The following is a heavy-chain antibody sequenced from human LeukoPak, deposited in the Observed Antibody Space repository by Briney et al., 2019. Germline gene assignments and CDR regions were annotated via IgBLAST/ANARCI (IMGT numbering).Heavy chain of an antibody. CDR2: VYYSGST. V-gene: IGHV4-59*01. J-gene: IGHJ4*02. CDR1: GGSISTYY. D-gene: IGHD1-26*01. CDR3: ARGGSYYDS. Sequence: SETLSLTCTVSGGSISTYYWSWLRQPPGKGLEWIGYVYYSGSTNYNPSLKSRVTISADTSKNQFSLRLTSVTAADTAVYYCARGGSYYDSWGQGTLVTVSS.